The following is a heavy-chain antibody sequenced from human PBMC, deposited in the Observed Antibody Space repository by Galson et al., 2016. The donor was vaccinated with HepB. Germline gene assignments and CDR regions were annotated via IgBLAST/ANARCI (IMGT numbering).Heavy chain of an antibody. CDR3: VKETYDTNNFDF. Sequence: LRLSCAASGFTFGVFALTWVRQAPGKGLEWVAIISGRGDRTHYADSMWGRFAISRDNSENMVYLQMNSLRVEDTAIYYCVKETYDTNNFDFWGQGTLVTVSS. V-gene: IGHV3-23*01. J-gene: IGHJ5*01. CDR2: ISGRGDRT. D-gene: IGHD3-22*01. CDR1: GFTFGVFA.